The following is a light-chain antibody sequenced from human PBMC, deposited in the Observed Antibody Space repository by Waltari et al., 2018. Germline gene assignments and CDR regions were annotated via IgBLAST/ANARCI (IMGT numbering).Light chain of an antibody. J-gene: IGLJ2*01. Sequence: QSVLTQPPSVSAAPGQKVTISCSGSSSAIGGNYVSWYQQLPGTAPKLLIYENNKRPSGISDRVSASKSGTSATLVITGLQTGDEADYYCGARDSSLFIVLFGGGTKLTVL. CDR2: ENN. CDR1: SSAIGGNY. CDR3: GARDSSLFIVL. V-gene: IGLV1-51*01.